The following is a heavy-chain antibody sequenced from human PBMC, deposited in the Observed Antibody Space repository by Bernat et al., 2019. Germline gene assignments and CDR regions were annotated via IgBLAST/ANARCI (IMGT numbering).Heavy chain of an antibody. D-gene: IGHD3-10*01. CDR1: GFSLSNARMG. CDR3: ARMTDYYGSGSYYTGPRRRFDY. Sequence: QVTLKESGPVLVKPTETLTLTCTVSGFSLSNARMGVSWIRQPPGKALEWLAHIFSNDEKSYSTSLKSRLTISKDTSKSQVVRTMTNMDPVDTATYYCARMTDYYGSGSYYTGPRRRFDYWGQGTLVTVSS. J-gene: IGHJ4*02. CDR2: IFSNDEK. V-gene: IGHV2-26*01.